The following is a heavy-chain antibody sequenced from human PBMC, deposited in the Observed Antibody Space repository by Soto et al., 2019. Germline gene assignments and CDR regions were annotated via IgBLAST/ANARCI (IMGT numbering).Heavy chain of an antibody. CDR2: IIPIFGTA. CDR1: GGTFSSYS. J-gene: IGHJ4*02. CDR3: GRGREISGGAGGGWLRPIDY. D-gene: IGHD5-12*01. Sequence: SVKVSCKASGGTFSSYSISWVRQAPGQGLEWMGGIIPIFGTANYAQKFQGRVTITADESTSTAYMELSSLRSEDTAVYYCGRGREISGGAGGGWLRPIDYWGQAPLVTVSS. V-gene: IGHV1-69*13.